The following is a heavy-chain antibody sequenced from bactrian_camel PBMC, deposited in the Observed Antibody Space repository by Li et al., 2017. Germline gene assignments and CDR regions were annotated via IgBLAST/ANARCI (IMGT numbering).Heavy chain of an antibody. J-gene: IGHJ4*01. CDR1: GFPFSGYD. CDR3: SSLPAK. CDR2: IVTGAGNT. V-gene: IGHV3S40*01. Sequence: VQLVESGGGLVQPGGSLRLSCAASGFPFSGYDIYWVRQPPGKGLEWVSRIVTGAGNTYYADSVRGRFTISRDNSTNTLYLLMNNLKPEDTAMYYCSSLPAKWGQGTQVTVS. D-gene: IGHD1*01.